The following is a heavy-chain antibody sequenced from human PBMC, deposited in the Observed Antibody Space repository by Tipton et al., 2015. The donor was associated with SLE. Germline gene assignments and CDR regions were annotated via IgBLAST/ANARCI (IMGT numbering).Heavy chain of an antibody. CDR1: GGSFSGYY. J-gene: IGHJ4*02. D-gene: IGHD2-15*01. CDR3: AGCGGGSCYAY. Sequence: LRLSCAVYGGSFSGYYWSWIRQPPGKGLEWIGEINHSGSTNYNPSLKSRVTISVDRSKKQFSLKLRSVTAADTAVYYCAGCGGGSCYAYWGRGTPVTVSS. V-gene: IGHV4-34*01. CDR2: INHSGST.